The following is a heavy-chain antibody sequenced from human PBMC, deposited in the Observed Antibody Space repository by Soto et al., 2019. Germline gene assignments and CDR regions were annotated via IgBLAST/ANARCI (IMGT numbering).Heavy chain of an antibody. D-gene: IGHD6-19*01. CDR1: LYTFTTYY. Sequence: ASVKVSGKASLYTFTTYYIHWVRQAPGQALEWLGIINPGVGITRYAQKFQGRVTMTRDTSTSTVYMDVSSLRSEDTALYYCARGIAVAGYYYHHGMDAWGQGTTVTVSS. CDR2: INPGVGIT. V-gene: IGHV1-46*01. J-gene: IGHJ6*02. CDR3: ARGIAVAGYYYHHGMDA.